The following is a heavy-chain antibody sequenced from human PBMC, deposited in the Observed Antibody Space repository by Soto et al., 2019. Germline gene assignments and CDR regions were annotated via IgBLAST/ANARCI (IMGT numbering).Heavy chain of an antibody. CDR2: IYHSGST. D-gene: IGHD4-17*01. J-gene: IGHJ4*02. Sequence: QLQLQESGSGLVKPSQTLSLTCAVSGGSISSGGYSWSWIRQPPGKGLEWIGYIYHSGSTYYNPSLKSRVXTXAXXSKNQFSLKLSSVTAADTAVYYCARAMTTVTTIDYWGPGTLVTVSS. CDR1: GGSISSGGYS. V-gene: IGHV4-30-2*01. CDR3: ARAMTTVTTIDY.